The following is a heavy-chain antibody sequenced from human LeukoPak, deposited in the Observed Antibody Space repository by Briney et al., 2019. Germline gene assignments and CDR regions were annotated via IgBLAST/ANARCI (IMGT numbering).Heavy chain of an antibody. V-gene: IGHV3-13*01. CDR1: GFPFRSYD. J-gene: IGHJ3*02. CDR3: ARRSAAAGVDGFDI. CDR2: IGTGGDT. Sequence: GGSLRLSCAASGFPFRSYDMHWVRQPTGKGLEWVPAIGTGGDTYYPDSVKGRFTVVRENARNTMYLQLSSLRAGDTAMYYCARRSAAAGVDGFDIWGQGTMVIVSS. D-gene: IGHD6-13*01.